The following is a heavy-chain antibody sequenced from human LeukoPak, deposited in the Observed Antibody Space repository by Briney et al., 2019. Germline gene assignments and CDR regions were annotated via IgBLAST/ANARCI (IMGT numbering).Heavy chain of an antibody. J-gene: IGHJ4*02. V-gene: IGHV4-34*01. D-gene: IGHD3-22*01. CDR3: ARGVARTYYSDTSGYAAADY. CDR2: INHSGIT. CDR1: GDSFIGYY. Sequence: SETLSLTCAVYGDSFIGYYWSWMRQPPGKGLGWSGEINHSGITNYNPSLKSRVTISVDTSKNQFSLKLSSVTAADTAVYYCARGVARTYYSDTSGYAAADYWGQGTLVTVSS.